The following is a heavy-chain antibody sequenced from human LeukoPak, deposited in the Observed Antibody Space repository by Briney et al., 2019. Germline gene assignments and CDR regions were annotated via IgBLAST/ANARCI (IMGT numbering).Heavy chain of an antibody. J-gene: IGHJ4*02. CDR2: IYHSGRT. CDR3: AREGIAVAGLDY. V-gene: IGHV4-39*07. CDR1: GGSISSRSSY. D-gene: IGHD6-19*01. Sequence: SETLSLTCTVSGGSISSRSSYWGWIRQPPGKGLECIGSIYHSGRTNYNPSLKSRVTISVDKSKNQFSLKLSSVTAADTAVYYCAREGIAVAGLDYWGQGTLVTVSS.